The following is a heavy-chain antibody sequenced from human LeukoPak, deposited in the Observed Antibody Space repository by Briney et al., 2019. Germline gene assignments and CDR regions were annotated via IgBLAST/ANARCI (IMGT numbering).Heavy chain of an antibody. CDR2: IYYTGST. CDR1: AGSINGYY. CDR3: ARVSLVRGAPDYYFDY. V-gene: IGHV4-59*12. Sequence: SETLSLTCTVSAGSINGYYWTWIRQPPGKGLEWIGHIYYTGSTNYNPSLKSRVTISVDTSKNQFSLKLSSVTAADTAVYYCARVSLVRGAPDYYFDYWGQGTLVTVSS. J-gene: IGHJ4*02. D-gene: IGHD3-10*01.